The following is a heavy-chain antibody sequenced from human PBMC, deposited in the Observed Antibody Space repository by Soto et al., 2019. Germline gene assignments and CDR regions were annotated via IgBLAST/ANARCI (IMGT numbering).Heavy chain of an antibody. J-gene: IGHJ6*02. CDR1: GGSISSSNW. D-gene: IGHD6-19*01. Sequence: SETLSLTCAVSGGSISSSNWWRWVRQPPGKGLEWIGEIYHSGSTNYNPSLKSRVTISVDKSKNQFSLKLSSVTAADTAVYYCARGGQSLADYYYGMDVPGQGTTVTVPS. CDR3: ARGGQSLADYYYGMDV. CDR2: IYHSGST. V-gene: IGHV4-4*02.